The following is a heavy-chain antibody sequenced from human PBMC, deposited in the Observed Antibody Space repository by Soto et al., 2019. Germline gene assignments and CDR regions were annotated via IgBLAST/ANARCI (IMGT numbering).Heavy chain of an antibody. J-gene: IGHJ6*02. CDR1: GGSFSGYY. CDR3: ARFSGYSSSHYGMDV. Sequence: SETLSLTCAAYGGSFSGYYWSWIRQPPGKGLEWIGEINHSGSTNYNPSLKSRVTISVDTSKNQFSLKLSSVTAADTAVYYCARFSGYSSSHYGMDVWGQGTTVTVSS. D-gene: IGHD6-13*01. CDR2: INHSGST. V-gene: IGHV4-34*01.